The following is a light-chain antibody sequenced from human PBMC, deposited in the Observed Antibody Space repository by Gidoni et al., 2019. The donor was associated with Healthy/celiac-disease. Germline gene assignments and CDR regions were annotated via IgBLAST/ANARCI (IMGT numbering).Light chain of an antibody. Sequence: EIVLTPSPGTLSLSPGARDTLSCRASQRVSSRFLAWYQQKPGQAPRLLIYGGSTRATGIAARFSGSGSVTDFSLTISRLEPEDFAVYFCQQYGSSPETFGQGTKVEIK. V-gene: IGKV3-20*01. J-gene: IGKJ1*01. CDR3: QQYGSSPET. CDR1: QRVSSRF. CDR2: GGS.